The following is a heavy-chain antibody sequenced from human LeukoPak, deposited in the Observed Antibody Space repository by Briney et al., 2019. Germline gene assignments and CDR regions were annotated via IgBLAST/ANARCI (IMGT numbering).Heavy chain of an antibody. CDR2: LYTDGST. CDR1: GGSITSGIYY. V-gene: IGHV4-61*02. D-gene: IGHD3-22*01. J-gene: IGHJ5*02. Sequence: SETLSLTCTVSGGSITSGIYYWGWIRQPAGKGLEWIGRLYTDGSTRYNPALKSRITISVDKSKNQFSLKLSSVTAADTAVYYCARDYYDSSASINWFDLWGQGTLVTVSS. CDR3: ARDYYDSSASINWFDL.